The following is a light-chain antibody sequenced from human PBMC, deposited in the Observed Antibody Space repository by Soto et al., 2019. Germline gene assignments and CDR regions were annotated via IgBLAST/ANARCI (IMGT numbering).Light chain of an antibody. V-gene: IGKV1-5*01. J-gene: IGKJ4*01. Sequence: DIQMTQSPSTLSASVGDRVTITCRASQSINNWLAWYQQKPGKAPKFLIYDASHLESGVPSRFSGSASGTEFTLTISSLQPDDFATYYCQQYDNYPLTFGGGTKVDIK. CDR1: QSINNW. CDR3: QQYDNYPLT. CDR2: DAS.